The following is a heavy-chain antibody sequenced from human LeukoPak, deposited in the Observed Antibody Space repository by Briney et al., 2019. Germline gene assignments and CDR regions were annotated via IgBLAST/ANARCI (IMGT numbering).Heavy chain of an antibody. CDR1: GFTFSSYA. J-gene: IGHJ4*02. CDR3: ARETTGSYYLDY. D-gene: IGHD1-1*01. CDR2: ISYDGSNK. Sequence: GRSLRLSWAASGFTFSSYAMHWVRQAPGRGLEWVAVISYDGSNKYYADSVKGRFTISRDNAKNTLYLQMNSLGAEDTAVYYCARETTGSYYLDYWGQGTLVTVSS. V-gene: IGHV3-30*04.